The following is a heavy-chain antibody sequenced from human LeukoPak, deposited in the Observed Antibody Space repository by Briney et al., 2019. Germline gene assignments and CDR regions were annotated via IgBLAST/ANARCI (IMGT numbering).Heavy chain of an antibody. CDR3: AKARHDYGDYLFDY. CDR2: ISGSGGRT. J-gene: IGHJ4*02. V-gene: IGHV3-23*01. CDR1: KFSFSRYA. D-gene: IGHD4-17*01. Sequence: PGPSLRLSCTALKFSFSRYALICIREAPAKFLDPVRGISGSGGRTHYADSVKGRSTISSDSSKSTLYLQMNSLRAEDTTVYYCAKARHDYGDYLFDYWGQGTLVTASS.